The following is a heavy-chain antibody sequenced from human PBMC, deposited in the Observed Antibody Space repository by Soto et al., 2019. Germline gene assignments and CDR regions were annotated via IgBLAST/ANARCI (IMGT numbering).Heavy chain of an antibody. V-gene: IGHV4-59*01. CDR1: GDSINNYY. CDR2: IYYTGST. J-gene: IGHJ4*02. D-gene: IGHD6-13*01. Sequence: SETLSLTCTVSGDSINNYYWSWIRQPPGKRLEWIGYIYYTGSTTYNPSLESRVTMSVDTSKNQFSLKLNSVNAADTAVYYCAKYRRTEAEGFTLDYWGWGTLVTVSS. CDR3: AKYRRTEAEGFTLDY.